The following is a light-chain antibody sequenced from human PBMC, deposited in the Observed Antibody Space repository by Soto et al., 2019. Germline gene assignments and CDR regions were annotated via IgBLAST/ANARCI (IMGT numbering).Light chain of an antibody. CDR1: QSVGTF. Sequence: EIVLTQSPATLSLSPGERATLSCRASQSVGTFFAWYQQKPGQAPRLLIYDASNRATDIPPRFSGSGSGTDFTLTISSLEPEDFAVYYCQHCNNWPQWTFGQGTKVEIK. V-gene: IGKV3-11*01. J-gene: IGKJ1*01. CDR3: QHCNNWPQWT. CDR2: DAS.